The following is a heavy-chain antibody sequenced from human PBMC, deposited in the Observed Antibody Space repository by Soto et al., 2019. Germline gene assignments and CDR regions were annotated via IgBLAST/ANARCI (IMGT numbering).Heavy chain of an antibody. D-gene: IGHD3-10*01. Sequence: EVQLVESGGGLAQPGRSLRLSCTSSGFTFDHYAMTWFRQAPGKGLEWVGFITSKAYGGTTEYAASVKGRFTISRDDSNSIAYLQMDSLKTEDTAVYYCTGVPPSNYGSGTYPFDYWGQGALVTVSS. CDR2: ITSKAYGGTT. V-gene: IGHV3-49*03. J-gene: IGHJ4*02. CDR3: TGVPPSNYGSGTYPFDY. CDR1: GFTFDHYA.